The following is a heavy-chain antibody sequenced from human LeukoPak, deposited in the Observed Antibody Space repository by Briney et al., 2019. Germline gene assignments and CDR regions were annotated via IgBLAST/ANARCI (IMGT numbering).Heavy chain of an antibody. V-gene: IGHV3-30*04. Sequence: PGGSLRLSCAASGFTFSSYAMHWVRQAPGKGLEWMAFISYDGSNRYYADSVKGRFTISRDNSKNTLYLQLNSLRGEDTAVYYCARGSEGAIDYWGQGTLVTVSS. D-gene: IGHD5-12*01. J-gene: IGHJ4*02. CDR3: ARGSEGAIDY. CDR2: ISYDGSNR. CDR1: GFTFSSYA.